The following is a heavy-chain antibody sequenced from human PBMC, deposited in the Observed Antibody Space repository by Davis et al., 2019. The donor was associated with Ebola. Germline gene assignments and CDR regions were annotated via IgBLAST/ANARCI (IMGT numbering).Heavy chain of an antibody. CDR2: IIPILGIA. CDR1: GGTFSSYT. CDR3: AREGDVGGSYDY. J-gene: IGHJ4*02. Sequence: SVKVSCKASGGTFSSYTISWVRQAPGQGLEWMGRIIPILGIANYAQKFQGRVTITADKSTSTAYMELSSLRSEDTAVYYCAREGDVGGSYDYWGQGTLVTVSS. V-gene: IGHV1-69*04. D-gene: IGHD1-26*01.